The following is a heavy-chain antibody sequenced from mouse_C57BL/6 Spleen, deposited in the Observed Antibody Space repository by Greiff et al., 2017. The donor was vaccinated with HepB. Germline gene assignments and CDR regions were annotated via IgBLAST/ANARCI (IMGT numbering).Heavy chain of an antibody. CDR2: IDPNSGGT. V-gene: IGHV1-72*01. D-gene: IGHD2-3*01. Sequence: QVQLQQPGAELVKTGASVKLSCKASGYTFTSYWMHWVKQRPGRGLEWIGRIDPNSGGTKYNEKFKSKATLTVDKPSSTAYMQLSSLTSEDSAVYYCARHDGYYLYYFDYWGQGTTLTVSS. J-gene: IGHJ2*01. CDR1: GYTFTSYW. CDR3: ARHDGYYLYYFDY.